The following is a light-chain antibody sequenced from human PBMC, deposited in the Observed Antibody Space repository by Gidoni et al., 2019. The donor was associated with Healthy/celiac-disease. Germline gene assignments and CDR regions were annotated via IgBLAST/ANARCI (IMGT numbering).Light chain of an antibody. J-gene: IGLJ1*01. CDR1: ALPKQY. Sequence: SSELTQPPSVSVSPGQTARITCSGDALPKQYAYWYQQEPGQAPVLVIYKDRERPSGIPERFSGSSSGTTVTLTISGVQAEDEADYYCQSADSSGTYKVFGTGTKVTVL. CDR2: KDR. CDR3: QSADSSGTYKV. V-gene: IGLV3-25*03.